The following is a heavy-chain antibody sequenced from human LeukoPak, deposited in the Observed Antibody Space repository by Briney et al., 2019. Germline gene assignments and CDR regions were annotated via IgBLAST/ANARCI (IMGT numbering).Heavy chain of an antibody. V-gene: IGHV3-30*02. J-gene: IGHJ4*02. CDR2: IRYDGVNE. CDR3: SKDRGVFGVAYSLDY. Sequence: GGSLRLSCAASGFRFSSYGMHWVRQAPGKGLDWVAYIRYDGVNEYYADSVKGRFTISRDLSKNTLFLQMNSLRPEDTAVYYCSKDRGVFGVAYSLDYWGQGTLVTVSS. D-gene: IGHD3-3*01. CDR1: GFRFSSYG.